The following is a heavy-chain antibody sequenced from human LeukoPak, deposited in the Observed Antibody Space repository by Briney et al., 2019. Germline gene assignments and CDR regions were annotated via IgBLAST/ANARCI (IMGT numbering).Heavy chain of an antibody. Sequence: SKTLSLTCTVSGGSISSGDYYWSWIRQPPGKGLEWIGYIYYSGSTYYNPSLKSRVTISVDTSKNQFSLKLSSVTAADTAVYYCARYCGGDCSPSDAFDIWGQGTMVTVSS. J-gene: IGHJ3*02. CDR1: GGSISSGDYY. D-gene: IGHD2-21*02. V-gene: IGHV4-30-4*01. CDR2: IYYSGST. CDR3: ARYCGGDCSPSDAFDI.